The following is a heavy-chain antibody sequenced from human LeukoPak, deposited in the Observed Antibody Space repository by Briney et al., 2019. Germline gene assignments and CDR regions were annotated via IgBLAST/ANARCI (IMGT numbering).Heavy chain of an antibody. CDR1: GFTVSSNY. V-gene: IGHV3-53*01. CDR3: ATPYDSGGLNY. Sequence: PGGSLRLSCAASGFTVSSNYMNWVRRAPGKGLEWVSVIYSGGSTYYVDSVKGRFTISRDNSKNTLYLQMNSLRAEDTAVYYCATPYDSGGLNYWGQGTLVTVSS. D-gene: IGHD3-10*01. J-gene: IGHJ4*02. CDR2: IYSGGST.